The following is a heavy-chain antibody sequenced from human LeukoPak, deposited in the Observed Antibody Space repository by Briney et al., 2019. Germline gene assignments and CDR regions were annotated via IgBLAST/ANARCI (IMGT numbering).Heavy chain of an antibody. CDR2: IYPGDSDT. CDR3: ARRNSSGWYEWYYFDY. Sequence: GESLKISCKGSGYSFTDYWIGWVRQMPGKGLEWMGIIYPGDSDTRYSPSFQGQVTISADKSISPAYLQWSSLKASGTAMYYCARRNSSGWYEWYYFDYWGQGTLVTVSS. D-gene: IGHD6-19*01. V-gene: IGHV5-51*01. CDR1: GYSFTDYW. J-gene: IGHJ4*02.